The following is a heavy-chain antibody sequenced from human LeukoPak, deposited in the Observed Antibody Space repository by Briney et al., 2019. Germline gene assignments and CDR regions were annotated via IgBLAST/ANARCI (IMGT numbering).Heavy chain of an antibody. CDR1: GFTFSIHG. J-gene: IGHJ4*02. D-gene: IGHD3-22*01. CDR2: ITGSGGST. Sequence: GGTLRLSCAASGFTFSIHGMDWVRQGPGKGLEWVSGITGSGGSTYYADSVKGRFTISRDNSKNTVYLQMNSLRAEDTAVYYCARDLSLIALTDWGQGTLVTVPS. CDR3: ARDLSLIALTD. V-gene: IGHV3-23*01.